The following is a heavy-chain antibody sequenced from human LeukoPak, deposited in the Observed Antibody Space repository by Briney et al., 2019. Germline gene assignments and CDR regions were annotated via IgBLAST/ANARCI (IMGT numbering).Heavy chain of an antibody. Sequence: GESLTLSCAASGFTFSTYSMNWVRQAPGKGLEWVSSISSGSSYIYYADSVKGRFTVSRDNAENSLYLQMNSLRAEDTAVYYCAREAGGISGYVWVLWGQGTLVTVSS. J-gene: IGHJ4*02. CDR1: GFTFSTYS. V-gene: IGHV3-21*01. CDR2: ISSGSSYI. CDR3: AREAGGISGYVWVL. D-gene: IGHD5-12*01.